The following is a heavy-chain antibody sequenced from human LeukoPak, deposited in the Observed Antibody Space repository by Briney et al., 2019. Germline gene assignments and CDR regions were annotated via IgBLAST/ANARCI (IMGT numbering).Heavy chain of an antibody. CDR1: GGSFSGYY. Sequence: SETLSLTCDVYGGSFSGYYWSWIRQPPGKGLEWNGEINHSGSTNYNPCLKSRVTISVDTSKNQFPLKLGSVTAADTAVYYCARRSYDFWSGYRSSYYNGMDVWGQGTTVTVSS. CDR2: INHSGST. CDR3: ARRSYDFWSGYRSSYYNGMDV. J-gene: IGHJ6*02. V-gene: IGHV4-34*01. D-gene: IGHD3-3*01.